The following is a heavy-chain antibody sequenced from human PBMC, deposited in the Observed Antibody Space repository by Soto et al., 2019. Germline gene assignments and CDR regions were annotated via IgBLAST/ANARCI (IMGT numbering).Heavy chain of an antibody. Sequence: SVKVSCKASGGTFSIYAISCVLQSPLQGREWMGGIIPIFGTANYAQKFQGRVTITADKSTSTAYMELSSLRSEDTAVYYCARDTAMANYYYYGMDVWGQGTTVTVSS. CDR1: GGTFSIYA. V-gene: IGHV1-69*06. CDR2: IIPIFGTA. J-gene: IGHJ6*02. D-gene: IGHD5-18*01. CDR3: ARDTAMANYYYYGMDV.